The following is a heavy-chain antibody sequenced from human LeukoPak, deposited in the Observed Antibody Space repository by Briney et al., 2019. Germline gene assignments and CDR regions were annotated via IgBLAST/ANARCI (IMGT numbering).Heavy chain of an antibody. CDR2: ISRSGSTI. D-gene: IGHD4-17*01. V-gene: IGHV3-48*03. CDR1: GFTFSSYE. J-gene: IGHJ4*02. Sequence: PGGSLSLSCAASGFTFSSYEMNWVRQAPGKGLEWISYISRSGSTINYADSVKGRFTTSRDDAKYSLYLQMNSLRAEDTAVYYCAKSTVTNYFDNWGQGSLVTVSS. CDR3: AKSTVTNYFDN.